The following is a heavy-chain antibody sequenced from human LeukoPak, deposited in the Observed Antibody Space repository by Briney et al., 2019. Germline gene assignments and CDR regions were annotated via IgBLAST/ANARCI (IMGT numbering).Heavy chain of an antibody. J-gene: IGHJ4*02. CDR3: AKDIIV. D-gene: IGHD3-16*02. CDR1: GFTFSNAW. CDR2: IRYDGSDK. V-gene: IGHV3-30*02. Sequence: GGSLRLSCAASGFTFSNAWMSWVRQTPGKGLEWVAFIRYDGSDKYYADSVKGRFTISRDNSKNTLYLQMNSLRAEDTAMYYCAKDIIVWGQGTLVTVSS.